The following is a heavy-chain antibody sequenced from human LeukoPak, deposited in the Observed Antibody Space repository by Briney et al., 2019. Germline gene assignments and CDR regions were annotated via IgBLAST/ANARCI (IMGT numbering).Heavy chain of an antibody. CDR1: GFTFNSYG. CDR3: TTDLYDRPNHY. D-gene: IGHD3-22*01. J-gene: IGHJ4*02. CDR2: IRFDGSNN. Sequence: GGSLGLSCAASGFTFNSYGIHWVRQAPGKGLEWVAFIRFDGSNNYYADSVKGRFTISRDNSKNTLYLQMNSLKTEDTAVYYCTTDLYDRPNHYWGQGTLVTVSS. V-gene: IGHV3-30*02.